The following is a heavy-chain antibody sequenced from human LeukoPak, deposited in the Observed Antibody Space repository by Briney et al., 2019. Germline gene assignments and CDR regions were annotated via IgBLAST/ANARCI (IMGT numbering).Heavy chain of an antibody. J-gene: IGHJ5*02. CDR3: ARLARGIYGSGRWFWFDP. Sequence: GESLQISCKGSGYSFTSYWIGWVRQLPGKGLEWMGIIYPGDSDTRYSPSFQGQVTISADKSISTAYLQWSSLKASDTAMYYCARLARGIYGSGRWFWFDPWGQGTLVTVSS. CDR1: GYSFTSYW. V-gene: IGHV5-51*01. D-gene: IGHD3-10*01. CDR2: IYPGDSDT.